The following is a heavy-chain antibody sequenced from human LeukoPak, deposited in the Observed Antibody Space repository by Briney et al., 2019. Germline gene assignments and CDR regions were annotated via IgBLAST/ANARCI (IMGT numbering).Heavy chain of an antibody. D-gene: IGHD3-22*01. Sequence: RTGGSLILSCAASGFTFSSYVMYWVRQAPGKGLEWVSSISSSSSYIYYADSVKGRFTISRDNSKNTLYLQMNSLRAEDTAVYYCARAVIVGRGYYFDYWGQGTLVTVSS. J-gene: IGHJ4*02. CDR1: GFTFSSYV. V-gene: IGHV3-21*01. CDR3: ARAVIVGRGYYFDY. CDR2: ISSSSSYI.